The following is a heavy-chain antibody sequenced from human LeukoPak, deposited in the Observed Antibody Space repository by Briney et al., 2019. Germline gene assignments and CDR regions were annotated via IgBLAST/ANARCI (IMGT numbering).Heavy chain of an antibody. CDR2: ISGSGGST. CDR3: AKRRGLELTYYYHMDV. Sequence: PGGSLRLSCAASGFTFSSYAMSWVRQAPGKGLEWVPAISGSGGSTYYADSVKGRFTISRDNSKNTLYLQMNSLRADDTAVYYCAKRRGLELTYYYHMDVWGKGTTVTVSS. D-gene: IGHD1-7*01. V-gene: IGHV3-23*01. J-gene: IGHJ6*03. CDR1: GFTFSSYA.